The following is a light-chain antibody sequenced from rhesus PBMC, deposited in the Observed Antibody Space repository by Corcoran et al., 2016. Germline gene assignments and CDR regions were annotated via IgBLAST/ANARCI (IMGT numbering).Light chain of an antibody. J-gene: IGKJ3*01. V-gene: IGKV1-25*01. CDR2: AAS. CDR3: QQHNSYPFT. Sequence: DIQMTQSPSSLSASVGDRVTITCRASQGISSYLAWYQQKPGKAPKLLIYAASTLQSGFPSKFSGSGSGTEFTLTSSSLQPEDFATYYCQQHNSYPFTFGPGTKLDIK. CDR1: QGISSY.